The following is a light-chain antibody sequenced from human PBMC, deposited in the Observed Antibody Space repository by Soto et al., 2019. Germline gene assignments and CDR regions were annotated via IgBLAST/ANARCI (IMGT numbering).Light chain of an antibody. CDR3: LQNHNYPRT. CDR1: QDISDD. CDR2: GAS. J-gene: IGKJ1*01. Sequence: AIQMTQSPSSLSASVGDRVTITCRASQDISDDVGWYQQTPGKAPKLLISGASRLQSGVPSRFSGRGSGAAFTLTITSLRPEDSATYYCLQNHNYPRTFGQGTKVEI. V-gene: IGKV1-6*01.